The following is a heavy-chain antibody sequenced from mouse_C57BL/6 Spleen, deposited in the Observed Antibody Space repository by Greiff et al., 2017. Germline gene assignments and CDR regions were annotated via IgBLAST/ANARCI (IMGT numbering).Heavy chain of an antibody. CDR3: TRGENYYGSSYYFDY. CDR2: ISSGGDYI. D-gene: IGHD1-1*01. J-gene: IGHJ2*01. Sequence: EVQGVESGEGLVKPGGSLKLSCAASGFTFSSYAMSWVRQTPEKRLEWVAYISSGGDYIYYADTVKGRFTISRDNARNTLYLQMSSLKSEDTAMYYCTRGENYYGSSYYFDYWGQGTTLTVSS. V-gene: IGHV5-9-1*02. CDR1: GFTFSSYA.